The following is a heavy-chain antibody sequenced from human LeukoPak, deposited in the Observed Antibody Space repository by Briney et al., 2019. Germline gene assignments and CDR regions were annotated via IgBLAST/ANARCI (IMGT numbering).Heavy chain of an antibody. D-gene: IGHD2-15*01. CDR1: GYSISSGDY. CDR3: ARDAASDAFDI. CDR2: SYHSGRT. V-gene: IGHV4-38-2*02. J-gene: IGHJ3*02. Sequence: SETLSLTCAGSGYSISSGDYWGWIRQPPGRGREWIGSSYHSGRTYYNPSLKSRVTISVDTSKNQFSLKLSSVTAPDTAVYYCARDAASDAFDIWGQGTMVTVSS.